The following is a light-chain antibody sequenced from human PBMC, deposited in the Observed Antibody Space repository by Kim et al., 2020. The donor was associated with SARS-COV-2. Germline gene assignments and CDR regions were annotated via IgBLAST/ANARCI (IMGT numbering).Light chain of an antibody. CDR1: QGISHS. J-gene: IGKJ1*01. V-gene: IGKV1-27*01. Sequence: DIQMAQSPSSLSASVGDRVTITCRASQGISHSLAWYRQKPGKVPMLLIYGASTLQSGVPSRFSGSGSGTDFTLTISSLQPEDAATYCCQKYDSAPWTFGQGTKVDIK. CDR2: GAS. CDR3: QKYDSAPWT.